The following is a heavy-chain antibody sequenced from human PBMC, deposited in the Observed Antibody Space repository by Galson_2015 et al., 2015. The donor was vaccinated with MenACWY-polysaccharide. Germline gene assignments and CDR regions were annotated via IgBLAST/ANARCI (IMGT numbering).Heavy chain of an antibody. Sequence: SLRLSCAASGFTFSTYRMTWVRQAPGKGLEWVSYISSSSRTIYYADSVKGRFTISRDNAKNSLYLQMNSLRNEDTAVYYCARDSGIAGADDYWGQGTLGTVSS. D-gene: IGHD6-13*01. J-gene: IGHJ4*02. CDR3: ARDSGIAGADDY. CDR1: GFTFSTYR. V-gene: IGHV3-48*02. CDR2: ISSSSRTI.